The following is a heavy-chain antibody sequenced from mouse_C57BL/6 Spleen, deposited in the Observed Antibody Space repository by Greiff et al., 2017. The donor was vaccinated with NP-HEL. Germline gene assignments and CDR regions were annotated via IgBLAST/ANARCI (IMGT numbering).Heavy chain of an antibody. V-gene: IGHV5-4*01. CDR1: GFTFSSYA. J-gene: IGHJ4*01. CDR3: ARDRNWEDYAMDY. D-gene: IGHD4-1*01. CDR2: ISDGGSYT. Sequence: EVNVVESGGGLVKPGGSLKLSCAASGFTFSSYAMSWVRQTPEKRLEWVATISDGGSYTYYPDNVKGRFTISRDNAKNNLYLQMSHLKSEDTAMYYCARDRNWEDYAMDYWGQGTSVTVSS.